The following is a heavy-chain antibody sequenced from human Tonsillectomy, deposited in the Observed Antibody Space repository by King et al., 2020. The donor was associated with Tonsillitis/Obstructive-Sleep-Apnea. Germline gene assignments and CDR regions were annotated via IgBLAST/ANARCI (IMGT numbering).Heavy chain of an antibody. V-gene: IGHV1-69*01. CDR2: IIPIFGTA. CDR3: ARGISGTTMSGNAFDI. Sequence: QLVQSGAEAKKPGSSVKVSCKASGGTFSSYAISWVRQAPGQGLECMGGIIPIFGTANYAQKFQGRVTITADESTSTAYMELSSLRSEDTAVYYCARGISGTTMSGNAFDIWGQGTMVTVSS. J-gene: IGHJ3*02. D-gene: IGHD1-7*01. CDR1: GGTFSSYA.